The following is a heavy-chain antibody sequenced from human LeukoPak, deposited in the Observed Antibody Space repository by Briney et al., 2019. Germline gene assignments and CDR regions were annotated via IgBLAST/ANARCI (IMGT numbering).Heavy chain of an antibody. CDR2: INAGNGNT. D-gene: IGHD2-21*02. V-gene: IGHV1-3*01. J-gene: IGHJ5*02. CDR3: ARVPRDGDWFWFDP. CDR1: GYTFTSYA. Sequence: ASVKVSCKASGYTFTSYAMHWVRQAPGQRLEWMGWINAGNGNTKYSQKFQGRVTITRDTSASTAYMELSSLRSEDTAVYYCARVPRDGDWFWFDPCGQATLVTVSS.